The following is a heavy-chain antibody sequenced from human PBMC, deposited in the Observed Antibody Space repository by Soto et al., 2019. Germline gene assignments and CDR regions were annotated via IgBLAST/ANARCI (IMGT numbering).Heavy chain of an antibody. D-gene: IGHD3-9*01. Sequence: GESLKISCKGSGYSFTSYWIGWVRQMPGKGLEWMGIIYPGDSDTRYSPSFQGQVTISADKSISTAYLQWSSLKASDTAMYYCASYLRDILTGYYDAFDIWGQGTMVTVSS. V-gene: IGHV5-51*01. CDR1: GYSFTSYW. CDR3: ASYLRDILTGYYDAFDI. J-gene: IGHJ3*02. CDR2: IYPGDSDT.